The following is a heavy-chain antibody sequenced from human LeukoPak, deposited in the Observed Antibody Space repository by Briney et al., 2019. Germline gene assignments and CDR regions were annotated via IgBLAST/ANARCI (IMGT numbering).Heavy chain of an antibody. CDR1: GFIFSNYG. CDR2: TRSDGRNN. V-gene: IGHV3-30*02. J-gene: IGHJ4*02. D-gene: IGHD3-22*01. CDR3: AKSINSGSLLDY. Sequence: GGSLRLSCGASGFIFSNYGMHWVRQAPGKGLEWVAFTRSDGRNNYYVDSVRGRFTISRDNSKNTLYLQMNSLRVEDTAVYYCAKSINSGSLLDYWGQGTLVTVSS.